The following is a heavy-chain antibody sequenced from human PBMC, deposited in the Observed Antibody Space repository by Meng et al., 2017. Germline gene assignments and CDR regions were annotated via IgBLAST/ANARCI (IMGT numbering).Heavy chain of an antibody. CDR2: INHSGST. J-gene: IGHJ4*02. CDR3: ARRGIAARPFYY. Sequence: QGQLPQVGAGLLKPSETLSLTCAVYGGSFSGYYWSWIRQPPGKGLEWIGEINHSGSTNYNPSLKSRVTISVDTSKNQFSLKLSSVTAADTAVYYCARRGIAARPFYYWGQGTLVTVSS. CDR1: GGSFSGYY. V-gene: IGHV4-34*01. D-gene: IGHD6-6*01.